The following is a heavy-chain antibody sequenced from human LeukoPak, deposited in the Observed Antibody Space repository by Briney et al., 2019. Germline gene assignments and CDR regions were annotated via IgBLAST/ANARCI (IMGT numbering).Heavy chain of an antibody. V-gene: IGHV3-23*01. D-gene: IGHD3-22*01. CDR3: AKDGSGSGYYYYYYYGMDV. CDR1: GFTVSSTY. Sequence: GGSLRLSCAASGFTVSSTYMSWVRQAPGKGLEWVSAISGSGGSTYYADSVKGRFTISRDNSKNTLYLQMNSLRAEDTAVYYCAKDGSGSGYYYYYYYGMDVWGQGTTVTVSS. CDR2: ISGSGGST. J-gene: IGHJ6*02.